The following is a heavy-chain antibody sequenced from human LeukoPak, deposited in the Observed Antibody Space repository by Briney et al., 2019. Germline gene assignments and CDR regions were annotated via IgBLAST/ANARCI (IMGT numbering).Heavy chain of an antibody. Sequence: GGSLRLSCAASGFTFSSYGMHWVRQAPGKGMEWVAVISYDGSNKYYADSVKGRFTISRDNSKNTLYLQMNSLRAEDTAVYYCAKERYCSGGSCKPRGIFWFDPWGQGTLVTVSS. CDR1: GFTFSSYG. CDR3: AKERYCSGGSCKPRGIFWFDP. J-gene: IGHJ5*02. D-gene: IGHD2-15*01. CDR2: ISYDGSNK. V-gene: IGHV3-30*18.